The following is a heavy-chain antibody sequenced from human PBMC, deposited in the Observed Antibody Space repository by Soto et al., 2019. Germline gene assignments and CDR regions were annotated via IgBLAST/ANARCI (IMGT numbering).Heavy chain of an antibody. Sequence: EVQLLESGGGLVQPGGSLRLSCAASGFTFSSYAMSWVRQAPGKGLEWVSAISGSGGSTYYAYSVKGRFTISRDNSKNTLYLQMNSLRAEDTAVYYCVEFPVLGYPAVVGYWGQGTLVTVSS. CDR2: ISGSGGST. CDR3: VEFPVLGYPAVVGY. J-gene: IGHJ4*02. V-gene: IGHV3-23*01. CDR1: GFTFSSYA. D-gene: IGHD1-26*01.